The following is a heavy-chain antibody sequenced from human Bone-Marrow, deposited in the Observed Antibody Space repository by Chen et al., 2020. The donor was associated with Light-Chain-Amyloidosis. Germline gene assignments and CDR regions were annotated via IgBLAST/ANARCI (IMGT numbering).Heavy chain of an antibody. CDR3: ARDRGWWTFDI. V-gene: IGHV3-7*01. CDR1: EFTFTNFW. Sequence: EVQLVESGGGLVQPGGSLRRSCTASEFTFTNFWMIWVRQAPGKGLGWVANIKQDGSKNYYVDSVKGRFTISRDNAKNSLYLQMNSLRAEDTAVYYCARDRGWWTFDIWGQGTMVTVSS. D-gene: IGHD2-8*02. J-gene: IGHJ3*02. CDR2: IKQDGSKN.